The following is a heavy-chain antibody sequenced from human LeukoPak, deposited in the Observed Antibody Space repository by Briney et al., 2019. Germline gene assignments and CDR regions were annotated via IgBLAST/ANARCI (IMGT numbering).Heavy chain of an antibody. Sequence: GEPLRISCKGSGYSFTTYWIIWVRQMPGKGLEWMGRIDPSDSYTNYSPSFQGRVTISIDKSISTAYLQSSSLKASDTAMYYCARVRGYYFDYWGQGTLVTVSS. J-gene: IGHJ4*02. V-gene: IGHV5-10-1*01. CDR2: IDPSDSYT. D-gene: IGHD3-10*01. CDR3: ARVRGYYFDY. CDR1: GYSFTTYW.